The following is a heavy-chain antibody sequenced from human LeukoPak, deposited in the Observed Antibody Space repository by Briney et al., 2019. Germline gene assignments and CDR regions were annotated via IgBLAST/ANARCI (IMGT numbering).Heavy chain of an antibody. CDR3: ARARGVSTGYRPIDY. J-gene: IGHJ4*02. CDR2: IWYDGSNK. D-gene: IGHD3-22*01. V-gene: IGHV3-33*08. CDR1: GFDISGSV. Sequence: GTSLRLSCGASGFDISGSVMHWVRQAPGKGLEWVAVIWYDGSNKHYAESVKGRFSISRDNSKSTLYLQMNSLRAEDTAVYYCARARGVSTGYRPIDYWGQGTLVTVSS.